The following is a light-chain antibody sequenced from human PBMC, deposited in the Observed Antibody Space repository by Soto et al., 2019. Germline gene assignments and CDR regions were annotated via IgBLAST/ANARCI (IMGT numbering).Light chain of an antibody. CDR1: QSISSY. J-gene: IGKJ1*01. V-gene: IGKV1-39*01. CDR3: QQSYSTPWT. CDR2: AAS. Sequence: DIQMTQSPSSLSASVGDRVTITCRASQSISSYLNWYQQKPGTAPKLLIYAASTLQSGVPSRFSGSGSGTDFTLTISSLQPEDFATFYCQQSYSTPWTFGQGTKVDNK.